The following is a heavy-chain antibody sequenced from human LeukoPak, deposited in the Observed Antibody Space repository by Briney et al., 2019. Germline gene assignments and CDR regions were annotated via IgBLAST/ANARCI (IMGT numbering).Heavy chain of an antibody. V-gene: IGHV5-51*01. CDR1: GYSFTNYW. CDR2: IYPGDSET. D-gene: IGHD3-10*01. Sequence: GEPLKISCKGSGYSFTNYWIGWVRQMPGKGLEWMGIIYPGDSETRYSPSFQGQVTISADKSISTAYLQWSSLKASDTAMYYCARRYYYGSGSSYPDYWGQGTLVTVSS. J-gene: IGHJ4*02. CDR3: ARRYYYGSGSSYPDY.